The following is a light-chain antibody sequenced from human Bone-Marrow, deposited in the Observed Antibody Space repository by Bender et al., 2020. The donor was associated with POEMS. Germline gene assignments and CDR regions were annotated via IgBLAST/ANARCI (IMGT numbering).Light chain of an antibody. CDR1: SSDVGGYNY. CDR2: DVS. J-gene: IGLJ2*01. Sequence: QSALTQPASVSGSPGQSITISCTGTSSDVGGYNYVSWYQQHPGKVPKLLIYDVSHRPSGVSGRFSGSKSYYTASLTISGLRTDDEADYYCASYTDRSTLVFGGGTKLTVL. V-gene: IGLV2-14*01. CDR3: ASYTDRSTLV.